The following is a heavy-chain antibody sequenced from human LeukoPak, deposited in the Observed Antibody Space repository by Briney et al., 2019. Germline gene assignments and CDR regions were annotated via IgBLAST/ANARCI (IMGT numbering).Heavy chain of an antibody. Sequence: PGGSLRLSCAASGFTFDDYAMHWVRQAPGKGLEWVSGISWNSGSIGYADSVKGRFTISRDNAKNSLYLQMNSLRAEDTAVYYCASFSSSSWYAEWFDPWGQGTLVTVSS. CDR1: GFTFDDYA. CDR3: ASFSSSSWYAEWFDP. D-gene: IGHD6-13*01. CDR2: ISWNSGSI. J-gene: IGHJ5*02. V-gene: IGHV3-9*01.